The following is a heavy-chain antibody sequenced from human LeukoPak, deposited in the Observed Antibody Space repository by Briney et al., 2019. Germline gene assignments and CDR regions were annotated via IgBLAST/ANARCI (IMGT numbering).Heavy chain of an antibody. CDR3: ARGGSGTPRPNFDH. D-gene: IGHD1-26*01. J-gene: IGHJ4*02. CDR2: INPNSGGT. V-gene: IGHV1-2*02. CDR1: GYTFNGYY. Sequence: ASVRASCKASGYTFNGYYMHWVRQAPGQGLEWMGLINPNSGGTKYAQKFRGRVTMTWDTSISTAYMELSSLRSDDTAVYYCARGGSGTPRPNFDHWGQGNLVTVSS.